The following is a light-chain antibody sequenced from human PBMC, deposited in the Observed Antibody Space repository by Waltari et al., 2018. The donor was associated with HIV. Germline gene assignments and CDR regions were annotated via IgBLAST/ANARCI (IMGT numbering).Light chain of an antibody. V-gene: IGLV3-21*02. CDR2: DAS. CDR3: QVWDSSTDLRV. CDR1: NIGSKG. J-gene: IGLJ2*01. Sequence: SYVLTQPPSVSVAPGQTARITCGGHNIGSKGAHWYQQKPGQAPVLVVYDASARPSGIPERFSGSSSWNTATLTISRVEAGDEADFYCQVWDSSTDLRVFGGGTKLTVL.